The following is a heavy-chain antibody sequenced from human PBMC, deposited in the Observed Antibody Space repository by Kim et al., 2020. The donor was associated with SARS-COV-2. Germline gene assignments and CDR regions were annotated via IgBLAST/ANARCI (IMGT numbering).Heavy chain of an antibody. CDR2: ISYDGSNK. D-gene: IGHD3-10*01. V-gene: IGHV3-30-3*01. J-gene: IGHJ6*02. Sequence: GGSLRLSCAASGFTFSSYAMHWVRQAPGKGLEWVAVISYDGSNKYYADSVKGRFTISRDNSKNTLYLQMNSLRAEDTAVYYCARDPHPLLLWFGEFFYGMDVWGQGTTVTVSS. CDR1: GFTFSSYA. CDR3: ARDPHPLLLWFGEFFYGMDV.